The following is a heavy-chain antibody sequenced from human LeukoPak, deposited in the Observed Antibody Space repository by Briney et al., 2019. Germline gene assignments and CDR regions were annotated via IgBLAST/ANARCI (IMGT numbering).Heavy chain of an antibody. CDR2: NYPGEFDT. J-gene: IGHJ4*02. CDR1: GYSFTNNW. CDR3: MSIILYCRSSRSTFDY. V-gene: IGHV5-51*04. Sequence: GESLKISCEGSGYSFTNNWNGWVRQMPGKGLGWVGINYPGEFDTRYSPSFQGQVTISADKPISTASLQRSSLKASDTAMYYCMSIILYCRSSRSTFDYWGQRALVTVSS. D-gene: IGHD2-2*01.